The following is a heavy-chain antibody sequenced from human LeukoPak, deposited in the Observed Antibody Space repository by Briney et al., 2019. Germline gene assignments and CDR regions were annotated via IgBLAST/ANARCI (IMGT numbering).Heavy chain of an antibody. Sequence: SETLSLTCAVYGGSFSGYYWSWIRQPPGKGLEWIGEINRSGSTNYNPSLKSRVTVSVDTSKNQFSLKLSSVTAADTAVYYCASEDYGDYRGPNIWGQGTMVTASS. CDR1: GGSFSGYY. D-gene: IGHD4-17*01. J-gene: IGHJ3*02. V-gene: IGHV4-34*01. CDR2: INRSGST. CDR3: ASEDYGDYRGPNI.